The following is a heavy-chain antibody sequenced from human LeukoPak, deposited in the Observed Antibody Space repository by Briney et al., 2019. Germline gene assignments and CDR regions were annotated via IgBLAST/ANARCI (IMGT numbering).Heavy chain of an antibody. J-gene: IGHJ4*02. CDR2: INSSGSTT. Sequence: GGSLRLSCAASGFTFSSYEMNWVRQAPGKGLEWVSYINSSGSTTHYADSVKGRFTISRDNAKKSLYLQMNSLRAEDTAVYYCARDNYDSSGYYFDWGQGTLVTVSS. D-gene: IGHD3-22*01. CDR3: ARDNYDSSGYYFD. V-gene: IGHV3-48*03. CDR1: GFTFSSYE.